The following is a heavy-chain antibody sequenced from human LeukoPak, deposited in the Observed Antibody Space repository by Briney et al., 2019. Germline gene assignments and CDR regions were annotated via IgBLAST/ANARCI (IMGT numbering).Heavy chain of an antibody. J-gene: IGHJ4*02. CDR1: GGSISSSSYY. CDR2: IYYSGST. Sequence: SETLSLTCTVSGGSISSSSYYWGWIRQPPGKGLEWIGSIYYSGSTYYNPSLKSRVTISVDTSKNQFSLKLSSVTAADTGVYYWARQKYYYDSYFDYWGQGTLVTVSS. V-gene: IGHV4-39*01. CDR3: ARQKYYYDSYFDY. D-gene: IGHD3-22*01.